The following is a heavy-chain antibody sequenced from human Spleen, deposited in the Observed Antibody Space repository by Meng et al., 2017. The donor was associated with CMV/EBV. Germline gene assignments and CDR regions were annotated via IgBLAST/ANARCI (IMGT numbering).Heavy chain of an antibody. J-gene: IGHJ4*02. D-gene: IGHD3-22*01. Sequence: GESLKISCAASGFTFSSYAMSWVRQAPGKGLEWVSRINGDGTTTTYADSVKGRFTISRDNAKNTLFLQMNSLRAEDTAVFYCARESYFYETSALGDYWGQGTLVTVS. CDR2: INGDGTTT. CDR3: ARESYFYETSALGDY. V-gene: IGHV3-74*01. CDR1: GFTFSSYA.